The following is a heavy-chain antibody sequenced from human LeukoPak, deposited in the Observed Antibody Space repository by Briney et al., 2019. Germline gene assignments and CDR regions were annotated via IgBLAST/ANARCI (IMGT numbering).Heavy chain of an antibody. Sequence: PSETLSLTCAVSGGSISSSNWWSWVRQPPGKGLELIGEIYHSGSTNYNPSLKSRVTISVDTSKNQFSLKLSSVTAPDTAVYYCARGEPNDYWGQGALVTVSS. CDR2: IYHSGST. J-gene: IGHJ4*02. CDR3: ARGEPNDY. V-gene: IGHV4-4*02. CDR1: GGSISSSNW.